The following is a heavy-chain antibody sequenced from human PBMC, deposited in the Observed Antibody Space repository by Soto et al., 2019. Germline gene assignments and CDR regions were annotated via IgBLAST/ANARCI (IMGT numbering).Heavy chain of an antibody. D-gene: IGHD6-19*01. V-gene: IGHV1-2*02. J-gene: IGHJ4*02. CDR3: TFQVAGHPFDY. CDR1: GYTFTGYY. CDR2: INPNSGGT. Sequence: ASVKVSFKASGYTFTGYYMHWLRQAPGQGLEWMGWINPNSGGTNYAQKFQGRVTMTRDTSISTAYMELSRLRSDDTAVYYCTFQVAGHPFDYWGQGTLVTVSS.